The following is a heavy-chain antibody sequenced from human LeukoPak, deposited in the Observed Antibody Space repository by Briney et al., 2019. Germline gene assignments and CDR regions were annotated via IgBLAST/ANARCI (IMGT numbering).Heavy chain of an antibody. J-gene: IGHJ3*02. CDR2: ISGSGGST. D-gene: IGHD6-19*01. Sequence: PGGSLRLSCAASGFTFSSYAMSWVRQAPGKGLEWVSAISGSGGSTYYADSVKGRFTISRDNSKNTLYLQMNSLRAEDTAVYYCAKVPSSGWVSAEAFDIWGQGTMVTVSS. CDR3: AKVPSSGWVSAEAFDI. CDR1: GFTFSSYA. V-gene: IGHV3-23*01.